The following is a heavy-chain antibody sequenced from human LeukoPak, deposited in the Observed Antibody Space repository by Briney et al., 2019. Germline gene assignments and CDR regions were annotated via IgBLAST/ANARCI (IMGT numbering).Heavy chain of an antibody. CDR1: GFTFSSYW. J-gene: IGHJ4*02. Sequence: PGGSLRLSCAASGFTFSSYWMSWVRQAPGKGLEWVANIKQDGSEKYYVDSVKGRFTISRDNAKNSLYLQMNSLRAEDMAVYYCATIVRGSYLYYFDYWGQGTLVTVSS. V-gene: IGHV3-7*01. CDR3: ATIVRGSYLYYFDY. CDR2: IKQDGSEK. D-gene: IGHD3-10*02.